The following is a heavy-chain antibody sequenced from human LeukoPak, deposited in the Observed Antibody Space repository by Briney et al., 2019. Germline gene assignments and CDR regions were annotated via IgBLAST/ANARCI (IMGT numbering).Heavy chain of an antibody. CDR2: INAYNGNT. Sequence: ASVRVSCKASGYTFTSYGFSWVRQAPGQGLEWMGWINAYNGNTNYAQKLQGRVTMTTDTSTSTAYMQLRSVRFDDTAVYYCARRQGTTLSFDYWGQGTLVTVSS. D-gene: IGHD1-1*01. CDR3: ARRQGTTLSFDY. J-gene: IGHJ4*02. CDR1: GYTFTSYG. V-gene: IGHV1-18*01.